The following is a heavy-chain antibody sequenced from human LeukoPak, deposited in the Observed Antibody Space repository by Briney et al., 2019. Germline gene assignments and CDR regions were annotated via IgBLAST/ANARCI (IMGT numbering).Heavy chain of an antibody. D-gene: IGHD7-27*01. CDR1: GFTVSSNY. J-gene: IGHJ4*02. V-gene: IGHV3-66*01. CDR3: ARSGETGEYYFDY. CDR2: IYSGGST. Sequence: GGSLRLSCAASGFTVSSNYMSWVRQAPGKGLEWVSVIYSGGSTYYADSVKGRFTISRDNSKNTLYLQMNSLRAEDTAVYYCARSGETGEYYFDYWGQGTLVTVSS.